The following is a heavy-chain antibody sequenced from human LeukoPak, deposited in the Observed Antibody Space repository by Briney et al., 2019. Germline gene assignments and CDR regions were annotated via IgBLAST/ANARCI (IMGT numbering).Heavy chain of an antibody. D-gene: IGHD3-22*01. V-gene: IGHV3-43*02. CDR1: GFTFDDYA. CDR3: AKGRYYYDSSDAFDI. CDR2: ISGDGGST. J-gene: IGHJ3*02. Sequence: AGGSLRLSCAASGFTFDDYAMHWVRQAPGKGLEWVSLISGDGGSTYYADSMKGRFTISRDNSKNSLYLQMNSLRTEDTALYYCAKGRYYYDSSDAFDIWGQGTMVTVSS.